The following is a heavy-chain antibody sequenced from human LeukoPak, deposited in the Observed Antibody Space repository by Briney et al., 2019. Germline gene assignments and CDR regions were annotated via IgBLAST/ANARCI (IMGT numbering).Heavy chain of an antibody. CDR3: ARRGGYCSSTSCYRGFDY. CDR2: IYYSGST. CDR1: GGSISSYY. Sequence: PSETLSLTCTVSGGSISSYYWSWIRQPPGKGLEWIGYIYYSGSTNYNPSLKGRVTISVDTSKNQFSLKLSSVTAADTAVYYCARRGGYCSSTSCYRGFDYWGQGTLVTVSS. D-gene: IGHD2-2*01. V-gene: IGHV4-59*01. J-gene: IGHJ4*02.